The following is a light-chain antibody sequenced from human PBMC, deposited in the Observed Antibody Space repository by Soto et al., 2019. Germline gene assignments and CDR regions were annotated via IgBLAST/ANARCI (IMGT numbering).Light chain of an antibody. V-gene: IGKV1-39*01. CDR2: AAS. CDR3: QQSYSTPIT. CDR1: RNIKTF. Sequence: DFKSTQPPPPRLPSEGDKFPITARAGRNIKTFLNWYQQNPGKAPKVLIYAASSLQSGVPSRFSGSGSGTDFTLTISSLQPEDFATYSCQQSYSTPITFGGGTKVEIE. J-gene: IGKJ4*01.